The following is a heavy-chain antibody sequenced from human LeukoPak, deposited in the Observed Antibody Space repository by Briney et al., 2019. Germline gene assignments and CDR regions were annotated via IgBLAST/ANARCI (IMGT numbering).Heavy chain of an antibody. J-gene: IGHJ3*02. CDR1: GFTFSTYG. CDR2: TWYDGSNK. Sequence: GGSLRLSCAASGFTFSTYGVHWVRQAPGKGLEWAAVTWYDGSNKYYADSVKGRFTISRDNPKNTLYLQMNSLRVEDTAVYYCARVHWGNYYLNAFDIWGQGTMVTVSS. V-gene: IGHV3-33*08. CDR3: ARVHWGNYYLNAFDI. D-gene: IGHD3-10*01.